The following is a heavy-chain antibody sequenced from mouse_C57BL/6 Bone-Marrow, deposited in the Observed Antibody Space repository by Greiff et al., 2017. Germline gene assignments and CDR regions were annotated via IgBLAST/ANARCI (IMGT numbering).Heavy chain of an antibody. J-gene: IGHJ3*01. CDR3: ASLTGTRAWFAY. D-gene: IGHD4-1*01. Sequence: VQLQQPGAELVKPGASVKLSCKASGYTFTSYWMHWVKQRPGQGLEWIGMIHPNSGSTNYNEKFKSKATLTVDKSSSTAYMQLISLTSEDSAVYYCASLTGTRAWFAYWGQGTLVTVSA. V-gene: IGHV1-64*01. CDR1: GYTFTSYW. CDR2: IHPNSGST.